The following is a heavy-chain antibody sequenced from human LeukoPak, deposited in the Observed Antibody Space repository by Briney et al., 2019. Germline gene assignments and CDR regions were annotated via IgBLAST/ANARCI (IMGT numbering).Heavy chain of an antibody. CDR3: ARRGWELLGIDF. CDR1: GYTFTNYD. CDR2: MNPNSGNT. J-gene: IGHJ4*02. Sequence: ASVKVSCKASGYTFTNYDINWVRQATGQGLEWMGWMNPNSGNTGYAQKFQGRVTMTRDTSISTAYMELSSLKSEDTAVYYCARRGWELLGIDFWGQGTLVTVSS. D-gene: IGHD2-15*01. V-gene: IGHV1-8*01.